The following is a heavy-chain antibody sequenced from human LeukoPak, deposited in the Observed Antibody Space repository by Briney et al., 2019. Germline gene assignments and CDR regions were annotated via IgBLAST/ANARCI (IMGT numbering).Heavy chain of an antibody. CDR2: ISGSGHSI. Sequence: GGSLRLSCAASGFISTSYAMSWVRQAPGKGLEWVSTISGSGHSIYYADSVKGRFTISRDNSKNTLYLQMNSLRAEDTAVYYCAKESPAFDYWGQGTLVTVSS. J-gene: IGHJ4*02. CDR1: GFISTSYA. CDR3: AKESPAFDY. V-gene: IGHV3-23*01.